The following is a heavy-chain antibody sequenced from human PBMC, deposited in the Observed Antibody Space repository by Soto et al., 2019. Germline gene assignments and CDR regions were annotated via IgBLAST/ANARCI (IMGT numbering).Heavy chain of an antibody. CDR3: ARDGPYYYASRMDV. Sequence: EVQLVESGGGLVQPGGSLRLSCAASGIPVSSNYMTWVRQAPGKGLEWVSVLHSGGDTYYANSVKGRFTISRHDSTNTLFLQMNSLTAEDTAEYYCARDGPYYYASRMDVWGQGTTVTVSS. CDR2: LHSGGDT. V-gene: IGHV3-53*04. CDR1: GIPVSSNY. D-gene: IGHD3-10*01. J-gene: IGHJ6*02.